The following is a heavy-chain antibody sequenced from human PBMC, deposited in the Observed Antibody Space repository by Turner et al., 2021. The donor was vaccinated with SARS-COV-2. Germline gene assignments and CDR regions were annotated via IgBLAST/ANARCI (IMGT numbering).Heavy chain of an antibody. D-gene: IGHD5-18*01. Sequence: QLQLQESVPGLVKPSETLSLTFTVSGGSISSSIYYWGWIRQPPGKGLEWIGSIYYSGSTYYNPSLKSRVTTSVDTSKNQFSLKMSSVTAADTAVYYCASTVWLRGAFDIWGQGTMVTVSS. CDR3: ASTVWLRGAFDI. CDR2: IYYSGST. J-gene: IGHJ3*02. CDR1: GGSISSSIYY. V-gene: IGHV4-39*01.